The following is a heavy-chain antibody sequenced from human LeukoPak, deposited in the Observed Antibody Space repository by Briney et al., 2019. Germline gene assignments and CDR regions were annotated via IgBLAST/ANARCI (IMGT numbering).Heavy chain of an antibody. CDR3: ARVSSTRDFDY. CDR1: GFTFSSYW. CDR2: INSDGSST. Sequence: PGGSLRLPCAASGFTFSSYWMHWVRQAPGKGLVWVSRINSDGSSTSYADSVKGRFTISRDNAKNTLYLQMNSLRAEDTAVYYCARVSSTRDFDYWGQGTLVTVSS. J-gene: IGHJ4*02. D-gene: IGHD6-6*01. V-gene: IGHV3-74*01.